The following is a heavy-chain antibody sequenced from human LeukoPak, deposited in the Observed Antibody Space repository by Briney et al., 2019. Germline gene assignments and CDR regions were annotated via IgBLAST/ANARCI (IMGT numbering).Heavy chain of an antibody. J-gene: IGHJ4*02. CDR1: GYTFTSYG. Sequence: GASVKVSCKASGYTFTSYGISWVRQAPGQGLEWMGWISGYNGNTNYAQKLQGRVAMTTDTSTSTAYMELRSLRSDDTAVYYCARDAVYYYDSSGYYWYFDYWGQGTLVTVS. D-gene: IGHD3-22*01. V-gene: IGHV1-18*01. CDR3: ARDAVYYYDSSGYYWYFDY. CDR2: ISGYNGNT.